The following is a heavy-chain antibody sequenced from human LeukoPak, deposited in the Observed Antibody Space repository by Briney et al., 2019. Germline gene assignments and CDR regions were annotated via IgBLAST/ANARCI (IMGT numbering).Heavy chain of an antibody. D-gene: IGHD3-22*01. V-gene: IGHV3-30*02. J-gene: IGHJ4*02. CDR1: VFTLSDYI. CDR3: ARARYDSSGYYPLGDY. Sequence: GGSLRLSRAASVFTLSDYILHWVRQAPGKGLNWVAFIRYDGNNQYYADSLKGRFTISRDNSKNMLYLEMNRLSTEDTAVYYCARARYDSSGYYPLGDYWGQGTLVTVSS. CDR2: IRYDGNNQ.